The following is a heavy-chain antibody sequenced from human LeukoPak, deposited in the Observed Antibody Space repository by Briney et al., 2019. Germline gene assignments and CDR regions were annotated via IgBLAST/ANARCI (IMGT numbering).Heavy chain of an antibody. CDR1: GGSISSYY. J-gene: IGHJ3*02. CDR2: IYYSGST. D-gene: IGHD4-17*01. CDR3: ATHDCGDIDAFDI. V-gene: IGHV4-59*01. Sequence: PSETLSLTCTVSGGSISSYYWSWIRQPPGKGLEWIGYIYYSGSTNYNPSLKSRVTISVDTSKNQFSLKLSSVTAADTAVYYCATHDCGDIDAFDIWGQGTMVTVSS.